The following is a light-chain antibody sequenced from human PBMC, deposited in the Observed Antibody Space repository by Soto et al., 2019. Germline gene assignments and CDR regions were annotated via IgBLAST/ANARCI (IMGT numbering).Light chain of an antibody. J-gene: IGLJ2*01. V-gene: IGLV1-51*01. CDR1: SSNIENNY. CDR2: DNN. CDR3: GTWDSSLSAGV. Sequence: QSVLTQPPSGSAAPGQKVTISFSGSSSNIENNYVSWYQQLPGTAPKLLIYDNNKRPSGIPDRFSGSKSGTSATLGITGLQTGDEADYYCGTWDSSLSAGVFGGGTKVTVL.